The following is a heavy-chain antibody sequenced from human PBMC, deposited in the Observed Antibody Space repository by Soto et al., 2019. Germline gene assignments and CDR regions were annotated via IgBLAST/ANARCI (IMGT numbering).Heavy chain of an antibody. CDR1: GYTFTSYG. Sequence: ASVKVSYKASGYTFTSYGISWVRQAPGQGLEWMGWISAYNGNTNYAQKLQGRVTMTTDTSTSTAYMELRSLRSGDTAVYYCARTRKITYSNRGDYGMDVWGQGTTVTVSS. J-gene: IGHJ6*02. CDR2: ISAYNGNT. V-gene: IGHV1-18*01. CDR3: ARTRKITYSNRGDYGMDV. D-gene: IGHD4-4*01.